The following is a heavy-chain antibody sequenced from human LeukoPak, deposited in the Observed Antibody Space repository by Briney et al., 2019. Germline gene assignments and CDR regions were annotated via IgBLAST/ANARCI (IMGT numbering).Heavy chain of an antibody. J-gene: IGHJ5*02. CDR2: ISTSSSYI. Sequence: GGSLRLSCAGSGFTFTSHSMNWVRQAPGKGLEWVSSISTSSSYIDYADSVKGRFTISRGNAKNSLYLQMNSLRADDTAVYYCARGSSNIAGRDNWFDPWGQGTLVTVSS. V-gene: IGHV3-21*06. D-gene: IGHD6-6*01. CDR3: ARGSSNIAGRDNWFDP. CDR1: GFTFTSHS.